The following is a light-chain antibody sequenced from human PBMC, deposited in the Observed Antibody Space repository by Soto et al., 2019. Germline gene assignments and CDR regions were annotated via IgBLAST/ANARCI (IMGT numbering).Light chain of an antibody. J-gene: IGKJ4*01. Sequence: EIVMTQSPATLSVSPGERATLSCRASHSVSSNLAWYQQKPGQTPKLLIYVASTRATGIPARFSGSGSGTEFTLTISSLQSEDFAVYYWQQYNVWPLTFGGGTKVEFK. CDR3: QQYNVWPLT. V-gene: IGKV3-15*01. CDR2: VAS. CDR1: HSVSSN.